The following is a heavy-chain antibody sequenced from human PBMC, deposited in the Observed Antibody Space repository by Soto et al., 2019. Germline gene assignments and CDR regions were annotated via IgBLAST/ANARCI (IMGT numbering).Heavy chain of an antibody. D-gene: IGHD2-21*02. CDR2: AYYRCQWYY. CDR1: GDSVSSNSAA. J-gene: IGHJ6*02. V-gene: IGHV6-1*01. Sequence: QVQLQQSGPGLVKPSQTLSLTCAISGDSVSSNSAAWNWIRQSPSRGLEWLGRAYYRCQWYYDSAVSVRSRTTLIPDTSKNQFSLQLNSVTPADTAVYYCTKQKGDSRTYNGMDVWGQGTTVTVSS. CDR3: TKQKGDSRTYNGMDV.